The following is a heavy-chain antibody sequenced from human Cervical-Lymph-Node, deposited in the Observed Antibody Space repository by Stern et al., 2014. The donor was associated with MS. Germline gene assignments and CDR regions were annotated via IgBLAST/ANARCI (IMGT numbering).Heavy chain of an antibody. J-gene: IGHJ4*02. D-gene: IGHD3-16*01. Sequence: VQLVESGAEVKKPGSSVKVSCKASGGTFSTYTFSWVRQAPGQGLEWMGGIVPVFPATIYAHKFKGRVTISADASTSTAYLDLTSLILEDTAVYYCATGGSRYFDYWGQGTLVTVSS. CDR1: GGTFSTYT. CDR3: ATGGSRYFDY. V-gene: IGHV1-69*01. CDR2: IVPVFPAT.